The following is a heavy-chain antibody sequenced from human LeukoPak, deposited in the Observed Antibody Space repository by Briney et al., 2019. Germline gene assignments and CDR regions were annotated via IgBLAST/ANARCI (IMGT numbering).Heavy chain of an antibody. CDR3: ASGSSGQMGDY. Sequence: WASVKVSCKASGGTFSSYAISWVRQAPGQGLEWMGRIIPILGIANYAQKFQGRVTITADKSTSTAYMELSSLRSEDTAVYYRASGSSGQMGDYWGQGTLVTVSS. J-gene: IGHJ4*02. CDR1: GGTFSSYA. D-gene: IGHD6-19*01. V-gene: IGHV1-69*04. CDR2: IIPILGIA.